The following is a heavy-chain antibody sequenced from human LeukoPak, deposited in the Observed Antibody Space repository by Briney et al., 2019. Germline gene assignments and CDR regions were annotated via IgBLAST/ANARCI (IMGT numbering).Heavy chain of an antibody. D-gene: IGHD2-8*01. CDR3: ARGGPIYVYPFDY. CDR1: GFTFTSYY. V-gene: IGHV1-46*01. CDR2: INPSGSST. Sequence: GASVKVSCKTSGFTFTSYYMHWVRQAPGQGLEWMGIINPSGSSTGCAQKFQDRVTMTRDTSTSTVYMELSSLRSEDTAVYYCARGGPIYVYPFDYWGQGTLVTVSS. J-gene: IGHJ4*02.